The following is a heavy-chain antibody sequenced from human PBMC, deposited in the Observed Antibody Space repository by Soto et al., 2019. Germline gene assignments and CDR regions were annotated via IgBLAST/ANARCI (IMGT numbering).Heavy chain of an antibody. CDR1: GGSISSYF. CDR3: ARSVLP. Sequence: SETLSLTCSVSGGSISSYFWGWIRQPPGKGLEWIGNIYYSGSTYYNPSLKSRVTISVDTSKNQFSLKLTSVTDADTAVYYCARSVLPWGQGTLVTVSS. CDR2: IYYSGST. J-gene: IGHJ5*02. V-gene: IGHV4-59*12.